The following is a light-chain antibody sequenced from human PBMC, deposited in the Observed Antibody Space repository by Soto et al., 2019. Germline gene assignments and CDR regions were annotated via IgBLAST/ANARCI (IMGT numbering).Light chain of an antibody. CDR2: GNS. CDR1: SSNIGAGYD. V-gene: IGLV1-40*01. J-gene: IGLJ1*01. CDR3: QYYDSSLSGYV. Sequence: QSVLTQPPSVSGAPGQSVTISCTGSSSNIGAGYDVHWYQQLPGTAPKLLIYGNSNRPSGVPDRFSGSKSCTSASLAITGLQAEDEADYYCQYYDSSLSGYVFGTGTKVTVL.